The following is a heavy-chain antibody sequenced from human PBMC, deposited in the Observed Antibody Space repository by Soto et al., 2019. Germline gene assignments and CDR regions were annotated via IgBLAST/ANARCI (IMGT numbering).Heavy chain of an antibody. V-gene: IGHV3-7*01. J-gene: IGHJ4*02. CDR1: GFTFSNYW. Sequence: EVQLVESGGGLVQPGGSLRLSCAASGFTFSNYWMSWVRQAPGKGLEWVANIKQDGTEKNYVDSVRGRFTISRDNGKNSLALQMNSLTADDTAVYYCASVAIWGQGTLVTVSS. D-gene: IGHD5-12*01. CDR3: ASVAI. CDR2: IKQDGTEK.